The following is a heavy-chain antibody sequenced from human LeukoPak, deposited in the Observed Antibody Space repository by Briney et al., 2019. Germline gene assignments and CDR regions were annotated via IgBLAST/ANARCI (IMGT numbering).Heavy chain of an antibody. J-gene: IGHJ6*02. V-gene: IGHV1-2*04. CDR2: INPNSGGT. Sequence: GASVKVSCKASGYTFTGYYIHWVRQAPGQGLEWMGWINPNSGGTNYAQKFQGWVTITRDTSISTAYMELSRLRSDDTAVYYCARVADLIGSGGPTYYYGMDVWGQGTTVTVSS. D-gene: IGHD2-15*01. CDR1: GYTFTGYY. CDR3: ARVADLIGSGGPTYYYGMDV.